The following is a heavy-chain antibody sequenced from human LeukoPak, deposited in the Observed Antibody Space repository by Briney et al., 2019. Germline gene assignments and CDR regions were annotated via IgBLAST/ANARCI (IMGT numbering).Heavy chain of an antibody. V-gene: IGHV5-51*01. J-gene: IGHJ5*02. Sequence: GECLKISCKGSGYSFTSYWIGWVRQMPGKGLEWMGIIYPGDSDTRYSPSFQGQVTISADKSISTAYLQWSSLKASDTAMYYCARTRDCSSTSCYRNWFDPWGQGTLVTVSS. CDR1: GYSFTSYW. D-gene: IGHD2-2*01. CDR2: IYPGDSDT. CDR3: ARTRDCSSTSCYRNWFDP.